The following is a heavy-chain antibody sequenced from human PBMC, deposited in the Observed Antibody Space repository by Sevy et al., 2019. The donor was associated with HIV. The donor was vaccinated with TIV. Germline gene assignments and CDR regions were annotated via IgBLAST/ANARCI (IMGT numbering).Heavy chain of an antibody. V-gene: IGHV1-2*06. CDR3: ARGRITMVEGVFITTYSHYGMDV. J-gene: IGHJ6*02. CDR2: INPNSGGT. D-gene: IGHD3-10*01. Sequence: ASVKVSCKASGYTFSNYYMDWVRQAPGQGLEWMGRINPNSGGTNYAQKFQGRVTMTRDTSIRTAYMELTRLRSDDTAVYYCARGRITMVEGVFITTYSHYGMDVWGQGTTVTVSS. CDR1: GYTFSNYY.